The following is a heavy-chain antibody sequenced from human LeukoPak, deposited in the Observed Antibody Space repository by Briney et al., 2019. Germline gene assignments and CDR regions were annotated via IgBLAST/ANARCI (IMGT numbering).Heavy chain of an antibody. CDR1: GFTFSRYT. Sequence: PRGSLRLSCAASGFTFSRYTMRCGREAPGKGPEFVSVIGGGGVTTFYADSVKDRFTISRDNSKNTLYLDMGSLRAEDMAVFNCAREGGGSGLWYYDLWGRGTLVTVSS. D-gene: IGHD1-26*01. V-gene: IGHV3-64*02. CDR3: AREGGGSGLWYYDL. J-gene: IGHJ2*01. CDR2: IGGGGVTT.